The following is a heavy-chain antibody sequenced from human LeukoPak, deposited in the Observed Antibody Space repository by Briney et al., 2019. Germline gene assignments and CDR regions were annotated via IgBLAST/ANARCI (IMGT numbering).Heavy chain of an antibody. CDR3: AREGYHFDF. Sequence: GGSLRLSCAASGCRFSNYEMNWVRQAPGKGLEWVSYSSSSSRAIFYADSVKGRFTISRDNAKNSMFLQMSTLRAEDTAVYYCAREGYHFDFWGQGTLVTVSS. D-gene: IGHD5-18*01. CDR1: GCRFSNYE. J-gene: IGHJ4*02. CDR2: SSSSSRAI. V-gene: IGHV3-48*03.